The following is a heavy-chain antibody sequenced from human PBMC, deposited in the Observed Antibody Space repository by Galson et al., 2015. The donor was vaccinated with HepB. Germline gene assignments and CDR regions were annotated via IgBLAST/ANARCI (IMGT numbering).Heavy chain of an antibody. Sequence: SVKVSCKASGYTFTSYAMHWVRQAPGQRLEWMGWINAGNGNTKYSQKFQGRVTITRDTSASTAYMELSSLRSEDTAVYYCATRINVVTSPPDYWGQGTLVTVSS. D-gene: IGHD2-21*02. CDR3: ATRINVVTSPPDY. CDR1: GYTFTSYA. CDR2: INAGNGNT. V-gene: IGHV1-3*01. J-gene: IGHJ4*02.